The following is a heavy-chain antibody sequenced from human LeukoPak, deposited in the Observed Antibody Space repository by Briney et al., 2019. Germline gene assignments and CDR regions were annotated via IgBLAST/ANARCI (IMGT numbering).Heavy chain of an antibody. J-gene: IGHJ6*03. CDR3: ARVMSSSWLYYYYYYMDV. CDR1: GYTFTSYD. CDR2: MNPNSGNT. V-gene: IGHV1-8*01. D-gene: IGHD6-13*01. Sequence: ASVKVSCKASGYTFTSYDINWVRQATGQGLEWMGWMNPNSGNTGYAQKFQGRVTMTRNTSISTAYMELSSLRSEDTAVYYCARVMSSSWLYYYYYYMDVWGKGTTVTISS.